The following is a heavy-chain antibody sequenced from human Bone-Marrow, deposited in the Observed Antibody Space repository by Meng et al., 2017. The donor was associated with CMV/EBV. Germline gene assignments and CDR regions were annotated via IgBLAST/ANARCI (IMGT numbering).Heavy chain of an antibody. CDR1: GFSLSTSGVG. CDR2: IYWNDDK. Sequence: SGPTLVKPTQTLTLTCTFSGFSLSTSGVGVGWIRQPPGKALEWLALIYWNDDKRYSPSLKSRLTITKDTSKNQVVLTMTNMDPVDTATYYGAHTPYSSSWWYFDYWGQGTLVTVSS. D-gene: IGHD6-13*01. CDR3: AHTPYSSSWWYFDY. V-gene: IGHV2-5*01. J-gene: IGHJ4*02.